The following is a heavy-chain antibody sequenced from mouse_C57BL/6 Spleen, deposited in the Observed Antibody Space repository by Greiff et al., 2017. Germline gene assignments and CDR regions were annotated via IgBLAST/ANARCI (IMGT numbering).Heavy chain of an antibody. Sequence: QVQLKQPGAELARPGASVKMSCKASGYTFTSYTMHWVKQRPGQGLEWIGYINPSSGYTKYNQKYKDKATLTADKSSSTAYMQLSSLTSDDSAVYYCAREDFDYYAMDYWGQGTSVTVSS. CDR2: INPSSGYT. V-gene: IGHV1-4*01. CDR3: AREDFDYYAMDY. J-gene: IGHJ4*01. CDR1: GYTFTSYT.